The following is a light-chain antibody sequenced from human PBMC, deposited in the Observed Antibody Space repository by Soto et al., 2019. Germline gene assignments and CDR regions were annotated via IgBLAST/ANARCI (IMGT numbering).Light chain of an antibody. CDR2: NNN. V-gene: IGLV1-44*01. CDR1: SSNIGTNA. CDR3: AAWDDGLCAFYV. J-gene: IGLJ1*01. Sequence: QSALTQPPSASGTPGQRVTISCSGGSSNIGTNAVNWYQQLPGTAPKLLIYNNNQRPSGVPDRFSGSKSGTSASLAISGLQSEDEADYYCAAWDDGLCAFYVFGTGTKVTVL.